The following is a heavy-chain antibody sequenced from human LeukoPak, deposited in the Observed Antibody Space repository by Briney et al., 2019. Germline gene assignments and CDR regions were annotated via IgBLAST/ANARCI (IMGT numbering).Heavy chain of an antibody. CDR2: ISSSGSTI. CDR1: GFTFSSYE. CDR3: AKQYCSGGRCHFDY. Sequence: GGPLRLSCAASGFTFSSYETNWVRQAPGKGLEWVSYISSSGSTIYYADSVKGRFTISRDNAKNSLYLQMNSLRAEDTAVYYCAKQYCSGGRCHFDYWGQGTLVTVSS. V-gene: IGHV3-48*03. D-gene: IGHD2-15*01. J-gene: IGHJ4*02.